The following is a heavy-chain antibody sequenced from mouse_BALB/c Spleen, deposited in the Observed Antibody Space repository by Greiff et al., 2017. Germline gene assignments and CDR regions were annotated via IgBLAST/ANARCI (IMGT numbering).Heavy chain of an antibody. CDR1: GYTFTEYI. CDR2: FYPGSGSI. D-gene: IGHD2-10*02. CDR3: ARHEDPLYGNYDAMDY. Sequence: VKLQESGAELVKPGASVKLSCKASGYTFTEYIIHWVKQRSGQGLEWIGWFYPGSGSIKYNEKFKDKATLTADKSSSTVYMELSRLTSEDSAVYFCARHEDPLYGNYDAMDYWGQGTSVTVSS. V-gene: IGHV1-62-2*01. J-gene: IGHJ4*01.